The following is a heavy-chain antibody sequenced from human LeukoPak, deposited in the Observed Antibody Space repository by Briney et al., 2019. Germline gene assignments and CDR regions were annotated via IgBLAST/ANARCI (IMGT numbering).Heavy chain of an antibody. V-gene: IGHV4-30-2*01. CDR2: IYHSGST. J-gene: IGHJ4*02. CDR1: GGSISSGGYS. D-gene: IGHD3-22*01. CDR3: ARATGRGGSGYYYDY. Sequence: SQTLSLTCAVSGGSISSGGYSRSWIRQPPGKGLEWIGYIYHSGSTYYNPSLKSRVTISVDRSKNQFSLKLSSVTAADTAVYYCARATGRGGSGYYYDYWGQGTLVTVSS.